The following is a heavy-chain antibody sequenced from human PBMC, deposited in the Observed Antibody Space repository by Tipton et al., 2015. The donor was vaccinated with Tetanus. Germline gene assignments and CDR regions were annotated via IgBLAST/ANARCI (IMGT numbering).Heavy chain of an antibody. CDR3: ARHMSMVRGFWFDY. Sequence: TLSLTCAVYGGSFSGYYWSWIRQPPGKGLEWIGEINHSGSTNYNPSLKSRVTISVDTSKNQFSLKLSSVTAADTAVYYCARHMSMVRGFWFDYWGQGTLVTVSS. CDR2: INHSGST. CDR1: GGSFSGYY. J-gene: IGHJ4*02. D-gene: IGHD3-10*01. V-gene: IGHV4-34*01.